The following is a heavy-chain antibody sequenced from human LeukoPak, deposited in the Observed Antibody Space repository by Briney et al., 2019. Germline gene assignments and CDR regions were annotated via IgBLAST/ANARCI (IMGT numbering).Heavy chain of an antibody. Sequence: GGSLRLSCAASGFTFSSYSMNWVRQAPGKGLEWVSSISSSSSYIYYADSVKGRFTISRDNAMNSLYLQMNSLRAEDTAVYYCARDSLGCSSTSCSDYWGQGTLVTVPS. V-gene: IGHV3-21*01. CDR2: ISSSSSYI. J-gene: IGHJ4*02. D-gene: IGHD2-2*01. CDR1: GFTFSSYS. CDR3: ARDSLGCSSTSCSDY.